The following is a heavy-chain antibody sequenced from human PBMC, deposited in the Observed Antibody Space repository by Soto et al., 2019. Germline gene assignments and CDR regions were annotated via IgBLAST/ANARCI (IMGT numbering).Heavy chain of an antibody. V-gene: IGHV1-69*13. Sequence: GASVKVSCKASGGTFSSYAISWVRQAPGQGLEWMGGIIPIFGTANYAQKFQGRVTITADESTSTAYMELSSLRSEDTAVYYCARGRREIVVVPAARISHYYYGMDVWGQGTTVTVSS. CDR3: ARGRREIVVVPAARISHYYYGMDV. CDR1: GGTFSSYA. CDR2: IIPIFGTA. J-gene: IGHJ6*02. D-gene: IGHD2-2*01.